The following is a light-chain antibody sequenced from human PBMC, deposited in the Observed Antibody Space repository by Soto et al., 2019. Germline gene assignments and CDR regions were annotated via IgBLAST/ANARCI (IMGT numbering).Light chain of an antibody. CDR1: QSVSSDS. Sequence: EIVLTQAPDTLYLSPGDRATLSCWASQSVSSDSLAWYQQKPGQAPRLLIYGASSRVTGIPDRFSGSGSGTDFTLTISRLEPEDFAVYYCQQYGGSPLVTFGGGTKVEI. V-gene: IGKV3-20*01. J-gene: IGKJ4*01. CDR2: GAS. CDR3: QQYGGSPLVT.